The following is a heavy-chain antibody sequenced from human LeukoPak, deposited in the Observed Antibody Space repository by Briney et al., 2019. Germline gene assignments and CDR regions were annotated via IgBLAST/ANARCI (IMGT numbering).Heavy chain of an antibody. CDR2: INWNGGST. D-gene: IGHD3-10*01. V-gene: IGHV3-20*04. Sequence: GGSLRLSCAASGFTFDDYGMSWVRHAPGKGLEWVSGINWNGGSTGYADSVKGRFTISRDNAKTSLYLQMNSLKAEDTALYYCARDNYYGSGSYAYYYGMDVWGQGTTVTVSS. CDR3: ARDNYYGSGSYAYYYGMDV. CDR1: GFTFDDYG. J-gene: IGHJ6*02.